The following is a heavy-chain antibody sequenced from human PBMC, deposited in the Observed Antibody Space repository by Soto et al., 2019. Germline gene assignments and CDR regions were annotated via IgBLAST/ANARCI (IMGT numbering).Heavy chain of an antibody. CDR3: ARVLPYDDFWSGYPNYYFDY. CDR1: GGSISSYY. Sequence: SETLSLTCTVSGGSISSYYWSWIRQPPGKGLVWIGYIYYSGSTNYNPSLKSRVTISVDTSKKQFSLKLSSVTAADTAVYYCARVLPYDDFWSGYPNYYFDYWGQGTLVTVSS. D-gene: IGHD3-3*01. V-gene: IGHV4-59*01. J-gene: IGHJ4*02. CDR2: IYYSGST.